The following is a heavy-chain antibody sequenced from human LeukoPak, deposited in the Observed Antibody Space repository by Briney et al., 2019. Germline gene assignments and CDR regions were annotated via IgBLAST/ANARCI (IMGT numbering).Heavy chain of an antibody. CDR3: AKTQSGPIYGTL. CDR2: IYYSGST. V-gene: IGHV4-31*03. J-gene: IGHJ4*02. CDR1: GGSISSGGYY. D-gene: IGHD2-15*01. Sequence: KTSQTLSLTCTVSGGSISSGGYYWSWIRQHPGKGLEWIGYIYYSGSTYYNPSLKSRVTISVDTSKNQFSLKLSSVTAADTAVYYCAKTQSGPIYGTLRGQGTLVTVSS.